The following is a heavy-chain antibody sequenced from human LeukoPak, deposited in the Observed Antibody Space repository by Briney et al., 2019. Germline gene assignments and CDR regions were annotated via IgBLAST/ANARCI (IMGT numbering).Heavy chain of an antibody. CDR1: GDSVSSNSAA. V-gene: IGHV6-1*01. CDR2: TYYRSKWYN. D-gene: IGHD3-22*01. J-gene: IGHJ6*02. Sequence: SQTLPLTCAISGDSVSSNSAAWNWIRQSPSRGLEWLGRTYYRSKWYNDYAVSVKSRITINPDTSKNQFSLQLNSVTPEDTAVYYCAREDYYDSSGRCDYYYGMDVWGQGTTVTVSS. CDR3: AREDYYDSSGRCDYYYGMDV.